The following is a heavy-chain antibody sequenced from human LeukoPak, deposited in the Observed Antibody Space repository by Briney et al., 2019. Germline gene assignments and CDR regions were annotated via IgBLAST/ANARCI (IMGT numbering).Heavy chain of an antibody. CDR3: ARGHSGYDSLNYYYYMDV. Sequence: GASVKVSCKASGYTFTGYYMHWVRQAPGQGLEWMGWINPNSGGTNYAQKFQGRVTMTRDTSISTAYMELSRLRSDDTAVYYCARGHSGYDSLNYYYYMDVWGKGTTVTISS. CDR1: GYTFTGYY. J-gene: IGHJ6*03. D-gene: IGHD5-12*01. CDR2: INPNSGGT. V-gene: IGHV1-2*02.